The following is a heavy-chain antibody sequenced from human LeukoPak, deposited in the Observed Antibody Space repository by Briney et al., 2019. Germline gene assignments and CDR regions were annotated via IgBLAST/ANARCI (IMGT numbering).Heavy chain of an antibody. Sequence: ASVKVSCKASGYSFTSYGISWVRQAPGQGLEWMGWISGYNGNTNYGQKLQGRVTMTTDTSTSTAYMELRSLRSDDTAVYYCARGGYSSGWDPPDYWGQGTLVTVSS. CDR3: ARGGYSSGWDPPDY. CDR2: ISGYNGNT. CDR1: GYSFTSYG. D-gene: IGHD6-19*01. J-gene: IGHJ4*02. V-gene: IGHV1-18*01.